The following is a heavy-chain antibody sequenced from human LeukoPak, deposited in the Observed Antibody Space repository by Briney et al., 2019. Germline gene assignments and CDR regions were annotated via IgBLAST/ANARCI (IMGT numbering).Heavy chain of an antibody. CDR2: IYYSGST. V-gene: IGHV4-39*07. J-gene: IGHJ3*02. CDR3: AREESWWELGVAFDI. D-gene: IGHD1-26*01. Sequence: PSETLSLTCTVSGGSISSSSYYWGWIRQPPGKGLEWIGSIYYSGSTYYNPSLKSRVTISVDTSKNQFSLKLSSVTAADTAVYYCAREESWWELGVAFDIWGQGTMVTVSS. CDR1: GGSISSSSYY.